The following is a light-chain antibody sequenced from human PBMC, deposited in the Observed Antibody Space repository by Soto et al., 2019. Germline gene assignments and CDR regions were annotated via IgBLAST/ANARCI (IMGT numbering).Light chain of an antibody. CDR3: QKYDSAPLT. CDR2: GAS. V-gene: IGKV1-27*01. CDR1: QDIRNS. J-gene: IGKJ4*01. Sequence: IQMTQSPSSLSASVGDRVTITCRASQDIRNSLAWYQQRSGKVVKLLIYGASTLQSGVPSRFSGSGSETDFTLTISSLQPEDVASYYCQKYDSAPLTFGGGTKVDI.